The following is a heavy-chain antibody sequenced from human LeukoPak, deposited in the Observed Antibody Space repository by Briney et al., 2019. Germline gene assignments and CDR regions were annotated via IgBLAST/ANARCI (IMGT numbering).Heavy chain of an antibody. J-gene: IGHJ4*02. CDR1: GGSISSYY. CDR2: ISDIGST. CDR3: AGHHPRNTVDF. D-gene: IGHD2/OR15-2a*01. Sequence: SETLSLTCTVSGGSISSYYWSWIRQPPGKGLEWIAYISDIGSTNYNPSLKSRVTISVDTSKNQFSLKLSSVTAADTAVYYCAGHHPRNTVDFWGQGTLVTVSS. V-gene: IGHV4-59*08.